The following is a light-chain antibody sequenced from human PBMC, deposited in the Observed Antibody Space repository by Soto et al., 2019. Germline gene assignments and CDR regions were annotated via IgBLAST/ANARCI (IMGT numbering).Light chain of an antibody. CDR1: SSNIGAGYD. CDR3: QSYDSSLSAV. V-gene: IGLV1-40*01. CDR2: GNS. Sequence: QSVLTQPPSLSGAPGQRVTISCTESSSNIGAGYDVHWYQQLPGTAPKLLIYGNSNRPSGVPDRFSGSKSGTSASLAIAGLQAEDEADDYCQSYDSSLSAVFGGGTKLTVL. J-gene: IGLJ2*01.